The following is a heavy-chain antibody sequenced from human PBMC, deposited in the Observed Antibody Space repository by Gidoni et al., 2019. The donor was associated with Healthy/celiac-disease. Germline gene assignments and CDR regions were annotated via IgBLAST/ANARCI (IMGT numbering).Heavy chain of an antibody. CDR2: LSAYNGNT. CDR3: ARDLGIVLVRVPIKPGFDY. V-gene: IGHV1-18*01. CDR1: GYTFTSYG. J-gene: IGHJ4*02. Sequence: QVQLVQSAAEVKTPGASVKVSCKASGYTFTSYGTSWVRQAPGQGLEWMGWLSAYNGNTNNAQKLQGRVSMTTDTATSTAYLELRSLRSDDTAVYYGARDLGIVLVRVPIKPGFDYWGQGTLVTVSS. D-gene: IGHD2-8*02.